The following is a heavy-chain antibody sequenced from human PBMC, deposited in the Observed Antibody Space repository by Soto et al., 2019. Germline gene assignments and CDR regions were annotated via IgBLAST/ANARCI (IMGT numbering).Heavy chain of an antibody. CDR1: GYTFTSYD. CDR3: ARGVKYGAYSRWFDP. D-gene: IGHD4-17*01. V-gene: IGHV1-8*01. Sequence: QGQLVQSGAEVRKPGASVKVSCKASGYTFTSYDINWVRQATGQGLEYLGWMSPNSGNTGYVEKFQGRVTMTWDTSITTAYMELSSLRSEDTAVYFCARGVKYGAYSRWFDPWGQGTLVTVSS. CDR2: MSPNSGNT. J-gene: IGHJ5*02.